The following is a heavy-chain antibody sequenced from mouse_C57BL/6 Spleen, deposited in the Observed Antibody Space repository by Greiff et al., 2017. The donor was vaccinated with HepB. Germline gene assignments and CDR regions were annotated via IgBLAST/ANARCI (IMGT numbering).Heavy chain of an antibody. D-gene: IGHD1-1*01. CDR3: ARLYGSSYNFDY. CDR2: IYPGGGYT. CDR1: GYTFTNYW. J-gene: IGHJ2*01. V-gene: IGHV1-63*01. Sequence: VKLQESGAELVRPGTSVKMSCKASGYTFTNYWIGWAKQRPGHGLEWIGDIYPGGGYTNYNEKFKGKATLTADKSSSTAYMQFSSLTSEDSAIYYCARLYGSSYNFDYWGQGTTLTVSS.